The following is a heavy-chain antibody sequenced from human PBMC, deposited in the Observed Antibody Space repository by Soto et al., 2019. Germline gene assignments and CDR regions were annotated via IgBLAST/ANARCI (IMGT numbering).Heavy chain of an antibody. V-gene: IGHV1-18*01. CDR1: GYTFSNYG. Sequence: QVQLVQSGAEVKKPGASVKVSCKASGYTFSNYGISWVRQGPGQGLEWMGWISGYNGNTDYVQRLQDRVTMTTDTSTRTAYMELRNLRSDDSAVYYCARTDLKLRGLDYWGQGTLVTVSS. CDR2: ISGYNGNT. CDR3: ARTDLKLRGLDY. D-gene: IGHD1-7*01. J-gene: IGHJ4*02.